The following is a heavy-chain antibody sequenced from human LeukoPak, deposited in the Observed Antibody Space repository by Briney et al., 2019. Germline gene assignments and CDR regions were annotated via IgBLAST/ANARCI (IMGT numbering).Heavy chain of an antibody. CDR2: INHSGST. Sequence: SETLSLTCAVYGGSFSGYYWSWIRQPPGKGLEWIGEINHSGSTNYNPSLKSRVTISVDTSDNQFSLKLSSVTAADMAVYYCARYDFWSDYYFDYWGQRTLVSVSS. J-gene: IGHJ4*02. CDR3: ARYDFWSDYYFDY. D-gene: IGHD3-3*01. CDR1: GGSFSGYY. V-gene: IGHV4-34*01.